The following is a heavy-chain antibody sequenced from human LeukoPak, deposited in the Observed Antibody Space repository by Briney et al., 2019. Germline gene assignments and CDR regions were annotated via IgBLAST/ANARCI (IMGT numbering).Heavy chain of an antibody. D-gene: IGHD6-13*01. V-gene: IGHV1-18*01. CDR1: GYTFTSYG. Sequence: GASVKVSCKASGYTFTSYGISWVRQAPGQGLEWMGWISAYNGNTNYAQKLQGRVTMTTDTSTSTAYMELRSLRSDDTAVYYCPRENQQLVPTVFDYWGQGTLVTVSS. CDR2: ISAYNGNT. J-gene: IGHJ4*02. CDR3: PRENQQLVPTVFDY.